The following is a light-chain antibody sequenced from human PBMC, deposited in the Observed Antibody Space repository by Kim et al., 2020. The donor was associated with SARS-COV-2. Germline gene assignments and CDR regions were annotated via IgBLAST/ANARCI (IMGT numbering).Light chain of an antibody. J-gene: IGLJ1*01. CDR3: SSYTSSSTYV. V-gene: IGLV2-14*04. Sequence: RSSTIACTGTNSEFGSYNNVAWYQQHPGKAPKLMIYYVSKRPSGVSNRFAGSKSGNTASLTISGLQAEDEADYYCSSYTSSSTYVFGTGTKVTVL. CDR1: NSEFGSYNN. CDR2: YVS.